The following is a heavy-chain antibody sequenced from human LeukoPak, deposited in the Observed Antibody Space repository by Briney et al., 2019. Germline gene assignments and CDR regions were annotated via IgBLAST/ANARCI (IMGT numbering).Heavy chain of an antibody. Sequence: ASVKVSCKPSGYTFTNYYVHWVRQAPGQGVEWMGYIIPDSGGADYDQRFQGRVTITRDKSISTVYMELSSLRSDDTAVYYCSTEDKYCGGANCGKYWGQGTLVTVSS. D-gene: IGHD2-21*01. CDR3: STEDKYCGGANCGKY. J-gene: IGHJ4*02. V-gene: IGHV1-2*02. CDR2: IIPDSGGA. CDR1: GYTFTNYY.